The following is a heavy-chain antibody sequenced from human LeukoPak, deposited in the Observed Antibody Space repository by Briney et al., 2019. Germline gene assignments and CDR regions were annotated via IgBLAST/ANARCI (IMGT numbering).Heavy chain of an antibody. Sequence: SETLSLTCAVYGGSFSGYYWSWIRQPPGKGLEWIGEINHSGSTNYNPSLKSRVTISVDTSKNQFSLKLSSVTAADTAVYYCARVEEGYGSGRRENYYYYYMDVWGKGTAVTISS. V-gene: IGHV4-34*01. CDR2: INHSGST. D-gene: IGHD3-10*01. CDR1: GGSFSGYY. CDR3: ARVEEGYGSGRRENYYYYYMDV. J-gene: IGHJ6*03.